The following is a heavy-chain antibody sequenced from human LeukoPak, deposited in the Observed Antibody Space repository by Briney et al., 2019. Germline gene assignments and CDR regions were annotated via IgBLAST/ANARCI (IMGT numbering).Heavy chain of an antibody. CDR3: ARHIGGGIEDMDV. CDR1: GGSIGTYY. V-gene: IGHV4-59*08. Sequence: SETLPLTCTVSGGSIGTYYWSWVRQSPGKGLEWIGYIYVTGNRYNPYLQSRVTISVDTSRNQFFLKMSSVTAADTAVYYCARHIGGGIEDMDVWGKGTEVTVSS. CDR2: IYVTGN. J-gene: IGHJ6*03. D-gene: IGHD3-16*02.